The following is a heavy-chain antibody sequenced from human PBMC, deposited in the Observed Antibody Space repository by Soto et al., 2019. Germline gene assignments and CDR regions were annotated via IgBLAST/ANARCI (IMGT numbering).Heavy chain of an antibody. D-gene: IGHD3-3*01. J-gene: IGHJ4*02. CDR2: VYHTGRT. Sequence: SETLSLTCTVSGASLNSDYWSCIRQSPGKGLEWIVYVYHTGRTSYNPSLKSRVSISMDTYKDQFSLNLDSVTAADTAVYFCARDFAYFDSWGQGTLVNVSS. V-gene: IGHV4-59*01. CDR1: GASLNSDY. CDR3: ARDFAYFDS.